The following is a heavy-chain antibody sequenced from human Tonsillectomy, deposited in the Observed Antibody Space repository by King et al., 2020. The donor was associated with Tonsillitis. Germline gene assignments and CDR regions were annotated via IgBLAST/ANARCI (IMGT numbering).Heavy chain of an antibody. CDR3: ARGKYDFWSGYPDYFDY. CDR2: ISHSGST. Sequence: VQLQQWGAGLLKPSETLSLTCAVYGGSFSGYYWGWIRQPPGDGLECIGEISHSGSTNYNPSLKSRVTISLDTSKNQFSLKLTSVTAADTAVYYCARGKYDFWSGYPDYFDYWGRGTLVTVSS. J-gene: IGHJ4*02. CDR1: GGSFSGYY. V-gene: IGHV4-34*01. D-gene: IGHD3-3*01.